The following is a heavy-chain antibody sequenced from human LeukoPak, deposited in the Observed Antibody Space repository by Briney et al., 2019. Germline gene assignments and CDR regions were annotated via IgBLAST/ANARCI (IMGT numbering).Heavy chain of an antibody. CDR1: DDSISNYY. CDR3: ARQAVEGGAFDI. CDR2: IYSSGNT. Sequence: SETLSLTCSVSDDSISNYYWNWIRQPAGKGLEWIGRIYSSGNTNYNPSLKSRVTISVDTSKKRFSLRLSSVTASDTAVYYCARQAVEGGAFDIWGQGTMVTVSS. J-gene: IGHJ3*02. D-gene: IGHD3-16*01. V-gene: IGHV4-4*07.